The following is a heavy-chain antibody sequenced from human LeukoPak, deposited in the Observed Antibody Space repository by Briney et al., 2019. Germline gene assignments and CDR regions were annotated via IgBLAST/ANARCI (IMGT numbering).Heavy chain of an antibody. CDR2: ISWNSGSI. V-gene: IGHV3-9*01. Sequence: PGGSLRLSCAASGFTFSSYAMHWVRQAPGKGLEWVSGISWNSGSIGYADSVKGRFTISRDNAKNSLYLQMNSLRAEDTALYYCAKDTTYDILTLSSETGGFDYWGQGTLVTVSS. D-gene: IGHD3-9*01. CDR1: GFTFSSYA. J-gene: IGHJ4*02. CDR3: AKDTTYDILTLSSETGGFDY.